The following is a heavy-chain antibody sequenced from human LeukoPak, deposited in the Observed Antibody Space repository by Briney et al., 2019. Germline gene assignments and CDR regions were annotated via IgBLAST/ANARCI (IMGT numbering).Heavy chain of an antibody. CDR1: GFSLSNTGVG. J-gene: IGHJ4*02. CDR2: IYSDDNK. CDR3: PHTRLWTTRDFDF. D-gene: IGHD1-1*01. V-gene: IGHV2-5*02. Sequence: EPGPTLVNPTQTLTLTCSFTGFSLSNTGVGVGWIRQPPGKALEWLAIIYSDDNKYYRPSLRNRLTITKDASKTQVVLTMTDMDPMDTATYYCPHTRLWTTRDFDFWGQGTLVTVSS.